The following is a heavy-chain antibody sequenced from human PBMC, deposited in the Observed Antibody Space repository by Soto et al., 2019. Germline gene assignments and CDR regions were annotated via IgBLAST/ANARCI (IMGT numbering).Heavy chain of an antibody. CDR1: GFTFSSYG. V-gene: IGHV3-30*18. Sequence: GGSLRLSCAASGFTFSSYGMHWVRQAPGKGLEWVAVISYDGSNKYYADSVKGRFTISRDNSKNTLYLQMNSLRAEDTAVYYCAKARSYDILTGYLAEYFQHWGQGTLVTVSS. J-gene: IGHJ1*01. CDR3: AKARSYDILTGYLAEYFQH. CDR2: ISYDGSNK. D-gene: IGHD3-9*01.